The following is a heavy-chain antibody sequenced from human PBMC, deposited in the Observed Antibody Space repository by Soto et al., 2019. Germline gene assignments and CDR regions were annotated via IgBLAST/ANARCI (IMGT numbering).Heavy chain of an antibody. D-gene: IGHD6-6*01. CDR2: IDWDDDK. J-gene: IGHJ6*02. CDR1: GFSLSTSGMC. Sequence: SGPTLVNPTQTLTLTCSFSGFSLSTSGMCVSWIRQPPGKALEWLALIDWDDDKYYSTSLKTRLTISKDTSKNQVVLTMTNMDPVDTATYYCARAPSKYSSSSGDYYYYYGMDVWGQGTTVTVSS. CDR3: ARAPSKYSSSSGDYYYYYGMDV. V-gene: IGHV2-70*01.